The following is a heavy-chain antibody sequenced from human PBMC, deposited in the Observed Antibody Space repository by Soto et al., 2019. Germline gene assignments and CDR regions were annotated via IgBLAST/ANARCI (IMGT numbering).Heavy chain of an antibody. D-gene: IGHD1-1*01. CDR3: AKDIGLLHTGTFDP. CDR1: GFTFDDYA. Sequence: GGSLRLSYAASGFTFDDYAMHWVRQAPGKGLEWVSGISWNSGSIGYADSVKGRFTISRDNAKNSLYLQMNSLRAEDTALYYCAKDIGLLHTGTFDPWGQGTLVTVSS. CDR2: ISWNSGSI. J-gene: IGHJ5*02. V-gene: IGHV3-9*01.